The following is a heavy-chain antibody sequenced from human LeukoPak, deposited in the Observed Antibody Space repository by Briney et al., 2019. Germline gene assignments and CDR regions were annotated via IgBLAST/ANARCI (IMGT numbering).Heavy chain of an antibody. D-gene: IGHD5-12*01. J-gene: IGHJ4*02. CDR2: VRHDGSNE. Sequence: QPGGSLRLSCAASGFVLSDYGMPWVRQAPGKGLEWVAFVRHDGSNEYYADSVKGRFTISRDKSKNTLYLQMRSLRAEDTAVYSCARESGRGYHSEGPKLWGLGTLVTVSA. CDR1: GFVLSDYG. V-gene: IGHV3-30*02. CDR3: ARESGRGYHSEGPKL.